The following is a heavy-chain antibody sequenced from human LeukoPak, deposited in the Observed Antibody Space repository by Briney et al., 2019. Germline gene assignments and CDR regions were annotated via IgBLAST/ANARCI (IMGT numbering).Heavy chain of an antibody. CDR1: GFTFSSYA. Sequence: GGSLRLSCAASGFTFSSYAMHRVRQAPGKGLEWVAVISYDGSNKYYADSVKGRFTISRDNSKNTLYLQMNSLRAEDTAVYYCARDFSGWYYFDYWGQGTLVTVSS. CDR2: ISYDGSNK. CDR3: ARDFSGWYYFDY. J-gene: IGHJ4*02. V-gene: IGHV3-30*04. D-gene: IGHD6-19*01.